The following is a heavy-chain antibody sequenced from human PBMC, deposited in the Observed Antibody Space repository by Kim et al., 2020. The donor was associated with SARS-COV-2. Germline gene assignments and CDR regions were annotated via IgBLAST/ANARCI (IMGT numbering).Heavy chain of an antibody. CDR2: ISGSGGST. D-gene: IGHD1-26*01. V-gene: IGHV3-23*01. J-gene: IGHJ3*02. Sequence: GGSLRLSCAASGFTFSSYAMSWVRQAPGKGLEWVSAISGSGGSTYYADSVKGRFTISRDNSKNTLYLQMNSLRAEDTAVYYCWFYSGSPPDAFDIWGQGTMVTVSS. CDR1: GFTFSSYA. CDR3: WFYSGSPPDAFDI.